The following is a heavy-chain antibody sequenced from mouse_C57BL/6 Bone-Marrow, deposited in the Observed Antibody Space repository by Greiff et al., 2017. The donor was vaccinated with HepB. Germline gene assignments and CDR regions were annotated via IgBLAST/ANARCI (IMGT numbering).Heavy chain of an antibody. CDR3: YGNYFDY. V-gene: IGHV1-59*01. CDR2: IDPSVSYT. CDR1: GYTFTSYW. Sequence: QVQLQQPGAELVRPGTSVKLSCKASGYTFTSYWMHWVKQRPGQGLEWIGVIDPSVSYTNYNQKFKGKATLTVDTSSSTAYMQLSSLTSEDSAVYYCYGNYFDYWGQGTTLTVSS. D-gene: IGHD2-1*01. J-gene: IGHJ2*01.